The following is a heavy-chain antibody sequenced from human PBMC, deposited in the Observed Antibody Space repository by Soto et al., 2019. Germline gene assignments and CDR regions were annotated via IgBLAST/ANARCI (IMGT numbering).Heavy chain of an antibody. Sequence: ASVKVSCKASGYTFTGYYMHWVRQAPGQGLEWMGWINPNSGGTNYAQKFQGWVTMTRDTSISTAYMELSRLRSDDTAVYYCAREDPYYYYMDVWGKGTTVTVSS. CDR2: INPNSGGT. J-gene: IGHJ6*03. V-gene: IGHV1-2*04. CDR1: GYTFTGYY. CDR3: AREDPYYYYMDV.